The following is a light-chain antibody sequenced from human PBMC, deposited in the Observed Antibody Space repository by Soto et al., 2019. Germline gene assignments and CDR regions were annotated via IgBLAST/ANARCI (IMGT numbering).Light chain of an antibody. CDR1: SSDVGAYNL. CDR2: EVS. Sequence: QSALTQPASVSGSPGQSITISCTGTSSDVGAYNLVSWYQHHPGKAPKLLISEVSNRPSGVSDRFSGSKSGNTASLVISGLQAEDEADYYCASLTTTSFVFGTGTKVTVL. J-gene: IGLJ1*01. CDR3: ASLTTTSFV. V-gene: IGLV2-14*01.